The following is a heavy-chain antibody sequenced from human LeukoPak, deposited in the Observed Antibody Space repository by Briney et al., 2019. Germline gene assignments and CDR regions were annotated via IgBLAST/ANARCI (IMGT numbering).Heavy chain of an antibody. CDR3: ARDPGGYSNCGGYYYYYGMDV. CDR1: GFTFSSYW. CDR2: IKQDGSEK. D-gene: IGHD4-11*01. V-gene: IGHV3-7*01. Sequence: GGSLRPSCAASGFTFSSYWMSWVRQAPGKGLEWVANIKQDGSEKYYVDSVKGRFTISRDNAKNSLYLQMNSLRAEDTAVYYCARDPGGYSNCGGYYYYYGMDVWGQGTTVTVSS. J-gene: IGHJ6*02.